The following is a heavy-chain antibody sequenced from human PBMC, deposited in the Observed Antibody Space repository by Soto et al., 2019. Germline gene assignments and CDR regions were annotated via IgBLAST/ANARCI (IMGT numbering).Heavy chain of an antibody. CDR2: IKQDGSEK. CDR3: AREQLQVVIPDY. D-gene: IGHD6-13*01. CDR1: GFTFSSYW. J-gene: IGHJ4*02. V-gene: IGHV3-7*01. Sequence: EVQLVESGGGLVQPGGSLRLSCAASGFTFSSYWMNWVRQAPGKGLEWVANIKQDGSEKYYVDSVKGRFTISRDNTKNSLYLQMNSLRAEDTAVYYCAREQLQVVIPDYLGQGTLVTVSS.